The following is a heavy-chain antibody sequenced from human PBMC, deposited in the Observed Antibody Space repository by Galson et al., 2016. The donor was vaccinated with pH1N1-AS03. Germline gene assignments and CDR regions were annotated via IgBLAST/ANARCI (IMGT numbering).Heavy chain of an antibody. CDR2: VYISGNT. Sequence: TLSLTCTVSGGSVSSDTCYWSWIRQPAGKGLEWIGRVYISGNTNYNPSLKSRVTISVDTSKNQFSLKMSSVTAADTAVYYCAREPMIVRGTDVWGKGTTVVVSS. V-gene: IGHV4-61*02. CDR1: GGSVSSDTCY. CDR3: AREPMIVRGTDV. D-gene: IGHD2-21*01. J-gene: IGHJ6*04.